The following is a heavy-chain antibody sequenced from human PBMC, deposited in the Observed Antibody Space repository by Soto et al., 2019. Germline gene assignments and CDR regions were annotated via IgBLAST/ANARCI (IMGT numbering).Heavy chain of an antibody. CDR1: GASITFGGYS. CDR2: INHLETT. D-gene: IGHD1-26*01. Sequence: SETLSLTCTVSGASITFGGYSWSWTRQTPGKGLEWIGYINHLETTFYNPSFESRLTLSIDRAKNQFSLKPHSMSAADRAVYFCARGGGSDSFDYWGQGILVTVSS. J-gene: IGHJ4*02. CDR3: ARGGGSDSFDY. V-gene: IGHV4-30-2*01.